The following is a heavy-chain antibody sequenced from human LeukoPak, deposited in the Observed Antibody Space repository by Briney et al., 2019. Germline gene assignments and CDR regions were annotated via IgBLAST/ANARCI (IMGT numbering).Heavy chain of an antibody. J-gene: IGHJ5*02. CDR2: IYTSGST. V-gene: IGHV4-4*07. CDR1: GGSISSHY. Sequence: SETLSLTCTVSGGSISSHYWSWIRQPAGKGLEWIGRIYTSGSTNYNPSLKSRVTMSVDTSKNQFSLKLSSVTAADTAVYYCAREICTNGVCYTRGGFDPWGQGTLVTVSS. D-gene: IGHD2-8*01. CDR3: AREICTNGVCYTRGGFDP.